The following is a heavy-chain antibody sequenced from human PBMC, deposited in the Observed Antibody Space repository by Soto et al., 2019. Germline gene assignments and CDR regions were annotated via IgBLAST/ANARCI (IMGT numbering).Heavy chain of an antibody. V-gene: IGHV3-23*01. J-gene: IGHJ4*02. CDR2: ISGSGGST. D-gene: IGHD3-16*02. CDR1: GFTFSSYA. CDR3: AKSQASWNYVWGSYRYYLDY. Sequence: EVQLLESGGGLVQPGGSLRLSCAASGFTFSSYAMSWVRQAPGKGLEWVSAISGSGGSTYYADSVKGRFTISRDNSKNTLYLQMNSLRAEDTAVYYCAKSQASWNYVWGSYRYYLDYWGQGTLVTVSS.